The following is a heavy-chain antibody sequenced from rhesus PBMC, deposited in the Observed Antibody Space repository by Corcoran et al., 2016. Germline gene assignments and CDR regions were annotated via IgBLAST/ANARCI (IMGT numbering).Heavy chain of an antibody. CDR3: ARGIYYFDY. CDR1: GGSINTNY. V-gene: IGHV4-173*01. D-gene: IGHD3-3*01. J-gene: IGHJ4*01. CDR2: ISPSGGST. Sequence: QLQLQESGPGLVKPSETLSLTCAVSGGSINTNYGTWIRQPPGKGLEWIGYISPSGGSTDPNPSLRSRVTISTDTSKNQFSLKLSSLTAADTAVYYCARGIYYFDYWGQGVLVTVSS.